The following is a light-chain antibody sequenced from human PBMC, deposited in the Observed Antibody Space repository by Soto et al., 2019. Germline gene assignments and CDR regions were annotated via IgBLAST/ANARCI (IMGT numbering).Light chain of an antibody. CDR1: QDLRNY. CDR3: QQYDNLPLT. Sequence: DIQMTQSPSSLAASVGDRVTITCQASQDLRNYLNWYQQKAGKAPKLLIYDASNLETGVPSRFSGGGSGTDYSFTISSLQPEDIATYYCQQYDNLPLTFGGGTKVDIK. CDR2: DAS. J-gene: IGKJ4*01. V-gene: IGKV1-33*01.